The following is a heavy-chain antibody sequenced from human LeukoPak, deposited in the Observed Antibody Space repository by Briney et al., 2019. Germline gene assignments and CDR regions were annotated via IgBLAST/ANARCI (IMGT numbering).Heavy chain of an antibody. D-gene: IGHD3-3*01. CDR1: GFTFSSYA. Sequence: GGSLRLSCAASGFTFSSYAMHWVRQAPGKGLEWVAVISYDGSNKYYADSVKGRFTISRDNSKNTLYLQMNSLRAEGTAVYYCAREGYDFWSGYYGFDYWGQGTLVTVSS. CDR3: AREGYDFWSGYYGFDY. J-gene: IGHJ4*02. V-gene: IGHV3-30*04. CDR2: ISYDGSNK.